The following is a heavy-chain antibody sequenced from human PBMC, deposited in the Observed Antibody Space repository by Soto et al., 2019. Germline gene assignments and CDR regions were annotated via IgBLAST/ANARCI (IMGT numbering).Heavy chain of an antibody. J-gene: IGHJ5*02. D-gene: IGHD1-7*01. Sequence: HIRCSRAAGGNCITHGVGWVSKKPGKGLAWVSAILGTGDRVSYVDSVKGRFTISRDNSKNTLYLQMNSLRADDTAIYYCAKYFNTGTSSTYGSWGQGTLVTVSS. CDR2: ILGTGDRV. CDR3: AKYFNTGTSSTYGS. V-gene: IGHV3-23*01. CDR1: GGNCITHG.